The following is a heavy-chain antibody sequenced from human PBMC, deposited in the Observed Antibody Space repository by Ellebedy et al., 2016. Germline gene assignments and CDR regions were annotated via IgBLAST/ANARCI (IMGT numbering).Heavy chain of an antibody. J-gene: IGHJ6*02. D-gene: IGHD2-2*01. CDR1: GFTVSSNY. CDR3: ARTYCSSSSCSYAMDV. Sequence: GESLKISCAASGFTVSSNYMTWVRQAPGKGLEWVSVIYSGGSTYYADSVRGRFTISRDNSKNTLYLQMNSLRTEDTAVYYCARTYCSSSSCSYAMDVWGQGTTVTVPS. V-gene: IGHV3-53*01. CDR2: IYSGGST.